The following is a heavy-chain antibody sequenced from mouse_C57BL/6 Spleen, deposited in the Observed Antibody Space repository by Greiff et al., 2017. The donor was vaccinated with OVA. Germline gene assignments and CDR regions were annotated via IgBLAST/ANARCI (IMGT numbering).Heavy chain of an antibody. V-gene: IGHV1-53*01. Sequence: QVQLQQPGTELVKPGASVKLSCKASGYTFTSYWMHWVKQRPGQGLEWIGNINPSNGGTNYNEKFKSKATLTVDKSSSTAYMQLSSLTSEDAAVYYCARGPTYYYGRLYAMDYWGQGTSVTVSS. J-gene: IGHJ4*01. CDR2: INPSNGGT. D-gene: IGHD1-1*01. CDR1: GYTFTSYW. CDR3: ARGPTYYYGRLYAMDY.